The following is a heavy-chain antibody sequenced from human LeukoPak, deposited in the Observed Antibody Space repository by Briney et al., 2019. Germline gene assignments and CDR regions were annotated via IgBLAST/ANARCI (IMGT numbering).Heavy chain of an antibody. CDR3: VRGGGSSAYYYYFDY. D-gene: IGHD6-19*01. CDR2: ISADGSRI. J-gene: IGHJ4*02. CDR1: GLTSSRYG. V-gene: IGHV3-74*03. Sequence: GGSLRLSCAASGLTSSRYGMHWVRQSAGKGLMWVSGISADGSRITYADSVKGRFTITRDNARSTLFLQMDSLRDEDAAVYYCVRGGGSSAYYYYFDYWGQGSLVTVS.